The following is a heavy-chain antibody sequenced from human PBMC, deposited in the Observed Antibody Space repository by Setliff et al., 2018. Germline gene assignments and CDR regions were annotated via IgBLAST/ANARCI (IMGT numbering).Heavy chain of an antibody. J-gene: IGHJ4*02. Sequence: GASVKVSCKASGYAFTNYYMFWVRQAPGQGPEWMGTINTGGGSASIVDQFQGRVTMTRDTSTSTVYLDLNSLRSDDTAVYYCVSGGLAAAGKKGVFEHWGQGTLVTVSS. CDR2: INTGGGSA. CDR3: VSGGLAAAGKKGVFEH. CDR1: GYAFTNYY. V-gene: IGHV1-46*01. D-gene: IGHD6-13*01.